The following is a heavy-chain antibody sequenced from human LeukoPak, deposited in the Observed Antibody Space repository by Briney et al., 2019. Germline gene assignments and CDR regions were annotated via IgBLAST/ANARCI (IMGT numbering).Heavy chain of an antibody. J-gene: IGHJ4*02. V-gene: IGHV7-4-1*02. Sequence: ASVKVSCKASGYTFTSYGISWVRQAPGQGLEWMGWINTNTGNPTYAQGFTGRFVFSLDTSVSTAYLQISSLKAEDTAVYYCARTAAAGYFDYWGQGTLVTVSS. CDR2: INTNTGNP. CDR1: GYTFTSYG. CDR3: ARTAAAGYFDY. D-gene: IGHD6-13*01.